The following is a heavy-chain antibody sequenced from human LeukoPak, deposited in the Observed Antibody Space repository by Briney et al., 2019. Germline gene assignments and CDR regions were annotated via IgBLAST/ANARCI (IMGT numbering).Heavy chain of an antibody. Sequence: GGSLRLSCAASGFTFSRYAMSWVRQAPGKGLEWVSAISGSGGSTYYADSVKGRFTISRDNSKNTLYLQMNSLRAEDTAVYYCARGISYDILTGYTDYWGQGTLVTVSS. CDR2: ISGSGGST. D-gene: IGHD3-9*01. J-gene: IGHJ4*02. V-gene: IGHV3-23*01. CDR3: ARGISYDILTGYTDY. CDR1: GFTFSRYA.